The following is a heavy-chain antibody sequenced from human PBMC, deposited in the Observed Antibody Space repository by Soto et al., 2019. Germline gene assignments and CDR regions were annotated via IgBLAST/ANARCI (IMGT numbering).Heavy chain of an antibody. CDR2: IIPIFGTA. CDR1: GGTFSSYA. Sequence: SVKVSCKASGGTFSSYAISWVRQAPGQGLEWMGGIIPIFGTANYAQKFQGRVTITADESTSTAYMELSSLRSEDTAVYYCARHLSGVATARYWGQGTLVTVSS. J-gene: IGHJ4*02. CDR3: ARHLSGVATARY. V-gene: IGHV1-69*13. D-gene: IGHD5-18*01.